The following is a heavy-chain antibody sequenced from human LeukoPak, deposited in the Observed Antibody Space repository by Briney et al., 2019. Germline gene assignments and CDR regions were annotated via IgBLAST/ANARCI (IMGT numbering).Heavy chain of an antibody. CDR1: GYSISSGYY. D-gene: IGHD3-10*01. V-gene: IGHV4-38-2*02. CDR2: IYYSGST. Sequence: SETLSLTCTVSGYSISSGYYWGWIRQPPGKGLEWIGYIYYSGSTNYNPPLKSRPTISLDTSKNQFSLKLSSVTAADTAVYYCARGRPTYYYGSGLFDYWGQGTLVTVSS. CDR3: ARGRPTYYYGSGLFDY. J-gene: IGHJ4*02.